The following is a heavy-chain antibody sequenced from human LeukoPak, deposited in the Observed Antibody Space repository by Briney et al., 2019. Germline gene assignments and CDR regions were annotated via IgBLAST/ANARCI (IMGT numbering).Heavy chain of an antibody. CDR1: GFTFSSYA. J-gene: IGHJ6*02. CDR3: ASVLPSIAVAGTYYYGMDV. V-gene: IGHV3-7*01. D-gene: IGHD6-19*01. CDR2: IKQDGSEK. Sequence: PPGGSLRLSCAASGFTFSSYAMSWVRQAPGKGLEWVANIKQDGSEKYYVDSVKGRFTISRDNAKNSLYLQMNSLRAEDTAVYYCASVLPSIAVAGTYYYGMDVWGQGTTVTVS.